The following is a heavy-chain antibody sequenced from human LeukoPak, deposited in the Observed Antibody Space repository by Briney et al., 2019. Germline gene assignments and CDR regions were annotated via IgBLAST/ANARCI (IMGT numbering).Heavy chain of an antibody. CDR2: ISWSSGSI. D-gene: IGHD6-13*01. V-gene: IGHV3-9*01. CDR1: GFTFDDYA. J-gene: IGHJ4*02. CDR3: AKDSYSSSWYRSHNYFDY. Sequence: GGSLRLSCAASGFTFDDYAMHWVRQAPGKGLEWVSGISWSSGSIGYADSVKGRFTISRDNTKNSLYLQMNSLRAEDTALYYCAKDSYSSSWYRSHNYFDYWGQGTLVTVSS.